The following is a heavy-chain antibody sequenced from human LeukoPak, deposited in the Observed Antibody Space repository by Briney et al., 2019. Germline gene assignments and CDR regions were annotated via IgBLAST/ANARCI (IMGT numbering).Heavy chain of an antibody. CDR1: GFTFTNYA. Sequence: PGGSLRLSCTASGFTFTNYAMSWVRQAPGKGLEWVATISDNGGSTYYVDSVRGRFTISRDNSKNTPYLQMNSLRAEDMAVHYCAKCSLGDYGDYRTPGAYYFDYWGQGTLVTISS. CDR2: ISDNGGST. D-gene: IGHD4-17*01. CDR3: AKCSLGDYGDYRTPGAYYFDY. J-gene: IGHJ4*02. V-gene: IGHV3-23*01.